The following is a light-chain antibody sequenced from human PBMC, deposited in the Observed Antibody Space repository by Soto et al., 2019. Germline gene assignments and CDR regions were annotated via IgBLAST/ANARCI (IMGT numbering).Light chain of an antibody. J-gene: IGLJ2*01. CDR3: ATWDGSLPGEV. CDR1: SSNIGNNY. CDR2: DNN. Sequence: QSVLTQSPSVSAAPGQKVTISCSGSSSNIGNNYVSWYQQLPGTAPKLLIYDNNNRPSGIPDRFSGSKSGTSGTLDITGRQTGDEADYYCATWDGSLPGEVFGGGTKLTVL. V-gene: IGLV1-51*01.